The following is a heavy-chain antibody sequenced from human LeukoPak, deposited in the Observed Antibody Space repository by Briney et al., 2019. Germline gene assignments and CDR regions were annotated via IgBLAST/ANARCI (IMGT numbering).Heavy chain of an antibody. CDR1: GFTVSSNY. CDR3: ARNYYDILTGYRN. V-gene: IGHV3-53*01. CDR2: IYSGGNT. D-gene: IGHD3-9*01. Sequence: AGRSLRLSCAASGFTVSSNYMSWVRQAPGKGLERVSVIYSGGNTYYADSVKGRFTISRDNSKNTLYLQMNSLRAEDTAVYYCARNYYDILTGYRNWGQGTLVTVSS. J-gene: IGHJ4*02.